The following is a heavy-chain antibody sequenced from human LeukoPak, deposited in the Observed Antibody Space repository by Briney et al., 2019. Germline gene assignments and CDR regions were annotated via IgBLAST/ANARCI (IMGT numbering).Heavy chain of an antibody. J-gene: IGHJ6*03. CDR3: ARVDMVRGFPYYYYYYMDV. V-gene: IGHV4-59*01. D-gene: IGHD3-10*01. Sequence: SETLSLTCTVSGGSISSYYWSWIRQPPGKGLEWIGYIYYSGSTNYNPSLKSRVTISVDTSKNQFSLKLSSVTAADTAVYYCARVDMVRGFPYYYYYYMDVWGKGTTVTISS. CDR2: IYYSGST. CDR1: GGSISSYY.